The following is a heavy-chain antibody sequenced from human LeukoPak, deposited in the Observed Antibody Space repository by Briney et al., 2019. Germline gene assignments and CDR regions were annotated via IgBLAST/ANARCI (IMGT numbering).Heavy chain of an antibody. CDR3: AKDRGYDSSGYSFQH. CDR1: GFTFSSYA. CDR2: ISGSGGST. V-gene: IGHV3-23*01. D-gene: IGHD3-22*01. Sequence: GGSLRLSCAASGFTFSSYAMSWVRQAPGKGLEWVSAISGSGGSTYYADSVEGRFTISRDDSKNTLYLQMNSLRAEDTAVYYCAKDRGYDSSGYSFQHWGQGTLVTVSS. J-gene: IGHJ1*01.